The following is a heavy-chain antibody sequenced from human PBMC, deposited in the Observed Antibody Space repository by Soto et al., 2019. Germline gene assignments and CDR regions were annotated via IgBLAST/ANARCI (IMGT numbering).Heavy chain of an antibody. D-gene: IGHD3-10*01. CDR3: ARGGSGSYDPDGMDV. Sequence: QVQLVQSGAEVKKPGASVKVSCKASGYTFTNYGISWVRRAPGQGLEWMGWISGYNGNTNYAQNLQGRVIMTTDTSPRTANMELRSLRSDDTAVYYCARGGSGSYDPDGMDVWGQGTTVTVSS. CDR1: GYTFTNYG. V-gene: IGHV1-18*01. J-gene: IGHJ6*02. CDR2: ISGYNGNT.